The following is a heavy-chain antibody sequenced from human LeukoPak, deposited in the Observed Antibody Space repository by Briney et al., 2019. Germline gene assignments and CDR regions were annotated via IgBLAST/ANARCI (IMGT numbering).Heavy chain of an antibody. V-gene: IGHV1-46*01. J-gene: IGHJ3*02. D-gene: IGHD3-3*01. Sequence: ASVKVSCKASGYTFTSYYMHWVRQAPGQGLEWMGIINPSGGSTSYAQKFQGRVTMTRDMSTSTVYMELSSLRAEDTAVYYCAKASVGSGYYVEYAFDIWGQGTMVTVSS. CDR1: GYTFTSYY. CDR3: AKASVGSGYYVEYAFDI. CDR2: INPSGGST.